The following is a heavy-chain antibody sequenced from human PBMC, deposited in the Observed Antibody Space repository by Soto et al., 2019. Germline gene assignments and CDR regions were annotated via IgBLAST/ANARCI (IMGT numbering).Heavy chain of an antibody. D-gene: IGHD3-10*01. CDR3: AKGRGGFDP. Sequence: EVQLLESGGGLVQPGGSLRLSCAASGFTFYNYVMSWVRQAPGKGLEWVSNIDSDGGGAYYADSVKGRFTISRDSSKSTLYLQMSSLRGDDTAVYYCAKGRGGFDPWGRGTLVTVSS. CDR2: IDSDGGGA. CDR1: GFTFYNYV. V-gene: IGHV3-23*01. J-gene: IGHJ5*02.